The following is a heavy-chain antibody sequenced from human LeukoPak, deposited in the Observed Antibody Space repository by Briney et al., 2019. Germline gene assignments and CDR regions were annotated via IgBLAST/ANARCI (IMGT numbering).Heavy chain of an antibody. CDR1: GGTFSSYT. CDR3: ARVGEDTAMVGLDY. Sequence: SVKVSCKASGGTFSSYTISWVRQAPGQGLEWMGRINPIFGTANYAQKFQGRVTITTDESTSTAYMELSGLRSEDTAVYYCARVGEDTAMVGLDYWGQGTLVTVSS. J-gene: IGHJ4*02. CDR2: INPIFGTA. V-gene: IGHV1-69*05. D-gene: IGHD5-18*01.